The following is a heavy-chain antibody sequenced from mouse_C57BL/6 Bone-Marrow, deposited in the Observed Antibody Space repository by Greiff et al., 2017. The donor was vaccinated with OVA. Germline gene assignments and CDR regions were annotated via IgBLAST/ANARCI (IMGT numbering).Heavy chain of an antibody. V-gene: IGHV2-9*01. CDR1: GFSLTSYG. Sequence: QVQLKESGPGLVAPSQSLSITCTVSGFSLTSYGVDWVRQPPGKGLEWLGVIWGGGSTNYNSALMSRLSISKDNSKSQVFLKMNRLQTDDTAMYYCAKHSIYYDYDRRDAMDYWGQGTSVTVSS. D-gene: IGHD2-4*01. J-gene: IGHJ4*01. CDR3: AKHSIYYDYDRRDAMDY. CDR2: IWGGGST.